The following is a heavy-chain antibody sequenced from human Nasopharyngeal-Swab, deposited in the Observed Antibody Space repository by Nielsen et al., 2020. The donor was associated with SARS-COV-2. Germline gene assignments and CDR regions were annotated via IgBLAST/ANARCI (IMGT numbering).Heavy chain of an antibody. D-gene: IGHD3-10*01. CDR2: ISWNSGSI. Sequence: GGSLTLSCAASGFTFDDYSMHWVRQAPGKGLEWVSGISWNSGSIGYADSVKGRFTISRDNAKNSLYLQMNRLRAEDTALYYCAKAPTMVRGVLDYWGQGTLVTVSS. V-gene: IGHV3-9*01. CDR3: AKAPTMVRGVLDY. CDR1: GFTFDDYS. J-gene: IGHJ4*02.